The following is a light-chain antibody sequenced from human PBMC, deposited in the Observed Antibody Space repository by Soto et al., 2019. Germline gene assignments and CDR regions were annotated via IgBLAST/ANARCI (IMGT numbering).Light chain of an antibody. CDR2: DVS. CDR3: SSYTSSSARV. CDR1: SSDVGGYNY. J-gene: IGLJ2*01. V-gene: IGLV2-14*01. Sequence: QSALTQPASVSGSPGQSITISCTGTSSDVGGYNYVSWYQQHPGKAPKLMIYDVSNRPSGVSNRFSGSKSGNTASLTISGLQAEDEADYYCSSYTSSSARVFGGGTKLTVI.